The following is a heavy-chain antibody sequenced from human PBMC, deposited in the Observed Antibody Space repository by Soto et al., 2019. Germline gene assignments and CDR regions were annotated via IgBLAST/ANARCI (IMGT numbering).Heavy chain of an antibody. V-gene: IGHV1-2*04. CDR3: AREDQVRGYSSGWPPTYGMDV. J-gene: IGHJ6*02. D-gene: IGHD6-19*01. Sequence: ASVKVSCKASGYTFTGYYMHWVRQAPGQGLEWMGWINPNSGGTNYAQKFQGWVTMTRDTSISTAYMELSRLRSDDTAVYYCAREDQVRGYSSGWPPTYGMDVWGQGTTVTVSS. CDR2: INPNSGGT. CDR1: GYTFTGYY.